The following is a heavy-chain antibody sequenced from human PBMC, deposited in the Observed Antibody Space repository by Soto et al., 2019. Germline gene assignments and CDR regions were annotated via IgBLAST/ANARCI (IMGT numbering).Heavy chain of an antibody. CDR1: GFTFAIYG. D-gene: IGHD2-15*01. CDR2: INPYNGNT. Sequence: QVQLVQSGAEVKKPGASVKVSCKASGFTFAIYGITWVRQAPGQGLEWMGWINPYNGNTNYAQKFQGRVTMTTDTPTSTGYMELRSLRSDDTAVYYCARVVAAAPVYYGMDVWGQGTTVTVSS. J-gene: IGHJ6*02. V-gene: IGHV1-18*01. CDR3: ARVVAAAPVYYGMDV.